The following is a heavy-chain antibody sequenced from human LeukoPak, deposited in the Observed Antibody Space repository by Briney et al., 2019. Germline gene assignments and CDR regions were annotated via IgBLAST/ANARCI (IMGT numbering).Heavy chain of an antibody. J-gene: IGHJ6*03. CDR3: ARAEAAGDNRGGYYYFYMDV. CDR1: GFTFSAHH. V-gene: IGHV3-23*01. CDR2: ITASDATT. D-gene: IGHD6-25*01. Sequence: GGSLRLSCATSGFTFSAHHMNWVRQAPGKGLEWVSGITASDATTYYADPVKGRFTISRDSSQSTLYLQMNSLRAEDTAVYYCARAEAAGDNRGGYYYFYMDVWGKGTTVTVSS.